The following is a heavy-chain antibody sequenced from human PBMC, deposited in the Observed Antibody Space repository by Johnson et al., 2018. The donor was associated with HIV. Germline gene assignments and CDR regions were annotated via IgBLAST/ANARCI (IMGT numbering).Heavy chain of an antibody. CDR1: GFTFSTYA. CDR2: ILFDGSHK. Sequence: QVQLVESGGGVVQPGRSLRLSCAASGFTFSTYAMHWVRQAPGKGLEWVTFILFDGSHKYYVDSVKGRFTISRDNPWNTLYLQMNNLTTEDTAVYYCAKDAGWSIVGATDGRDAFDIWGQGAMVTVSS. J-gene: IGHJ3*02. CDR3: AKDAGWSIVGATDGRDAFDI. D-gene: IGHD1-26*01. V-gene: IGHV3-30*02.